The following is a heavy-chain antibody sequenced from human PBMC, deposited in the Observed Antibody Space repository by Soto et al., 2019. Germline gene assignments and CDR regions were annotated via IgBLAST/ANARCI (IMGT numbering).Heavy chain of an antibody. CDR3: ARLSQGETWFGEFAYYYYYGMDV. CDR1: GGSISSSSYY. CDR2: IYYRGST. V-gene: IGHV4-39*01. J-gene: IGHJ6*02. D-gene: IGHD3-10*01. Sequence: PSETLSLTCTVSGGSISSSSYYWGWIRQPPGKGMEWIGSIYYRGSTYYNPSLKSRVTISVDTSKNQFSLKLSSVTAADTAMYNCARLSQGETWFGEFAYYYYYGMDVWGQGTTVTVSS.